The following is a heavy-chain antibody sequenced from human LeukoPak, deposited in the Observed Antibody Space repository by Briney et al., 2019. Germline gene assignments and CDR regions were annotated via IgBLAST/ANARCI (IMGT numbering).Heavy chain of an antibody. CDR2: ISNGGDHT. J-gene: IGHJ4*02. CDR1: GFTFRDFS. Sequence: PGGSLSLSCVASGFTFRDFSMSWVRQAPGKGLEWVSVISNGGDHTYYADSVKGRFAISRDNSKNTLYLQMNSLRTEDTAIYYCAKDRLYFGNDFGDYWGQGTLATVSS. CDR3: AKDRLYFGNDFGDY. D-gene: IGHD3-9*01. V-gene: IGHV3-23*01.